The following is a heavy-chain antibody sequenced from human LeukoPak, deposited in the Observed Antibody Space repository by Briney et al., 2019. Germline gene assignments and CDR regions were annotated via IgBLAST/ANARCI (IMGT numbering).Heavy chain of an antibody. V-gene: IGHV3-30*04. Sequence: GGSLRLSCAASGFTFSSYAMHWVRQAPGKGLEWVAVISYDGSNKYYADSVKGRFTISRDNSKNTLYLQMNSLRAEDTAVYYCARGTYGDYWNYWGQGTLVTVSS. CDR3: ARGTYGDYWNY. CDR1: GFTFSSYA. J-gene: IGHJ4*02. CDR2: ISYDGSNK. D-gene: IGHD4-17*01.